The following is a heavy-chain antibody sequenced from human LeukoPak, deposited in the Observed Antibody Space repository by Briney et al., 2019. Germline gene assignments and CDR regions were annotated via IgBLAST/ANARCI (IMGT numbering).Heavy chain of an antibody. Sequence: PGGSLRLSCAASGFTFSSHSMNWVRQAPGKGLEGVSYIRGSSSITYYAASVQGRFTIPRDNAKNSLRLQMNSLRADDTAVYYCATDPADSSLLPLDYWGQGTLVTVSS. CDR3: ATDPADSSLLPLDY. CDR1: GFTFSSHS. V-gene: IGHV3-48*01. CDR2: IRGSSSIT. J-gene: IGHJ4*02. D-gene: IGHD2-15*01.